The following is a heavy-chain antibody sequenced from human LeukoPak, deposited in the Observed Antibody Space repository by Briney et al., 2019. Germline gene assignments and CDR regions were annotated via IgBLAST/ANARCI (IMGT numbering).Heavy chain of an antibody. V-gene: IGHV4-34*01. D-gene: IGHD6-13*01. CDR1: GGSFSGYY. CDR3: ARDVHGYSSSWYGVYYYYMDV. J-gene: IGHJ6*03. Sequence: PSETLSLTCAVYGGSFSGYYWSWIRQPPGKGLEWIGEINHSGSTNYNPSLKSRVTISVDTSKNQFSLKLSSVTAADTAVYYCARDVHGYSSSWYGVYYYYMDVWGKGTTVTVSS. CDR2: INHSGST.